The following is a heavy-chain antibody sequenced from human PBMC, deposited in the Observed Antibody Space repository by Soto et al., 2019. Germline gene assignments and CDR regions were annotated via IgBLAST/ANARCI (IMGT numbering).Heavy chain of an antibody. D-gene: IGHD3-10*01. CDR3: AAGALPEEFDAFDI. V-gene: IGHV3-7*01. Sequence: GGSLRLSCAASGFTFSNYWMTWVRQAPGKGLEWVANIKEDGSGGYYVDSVKGRFTISRDSAKNSLYLQMNSLRADDTAEYYCAAGALPEEFDAFDIWGQGTMVTVSS. CDR2: IKEDGSGG. CDR1: GFTFSNYW. J-gene: IGHJ3*02.